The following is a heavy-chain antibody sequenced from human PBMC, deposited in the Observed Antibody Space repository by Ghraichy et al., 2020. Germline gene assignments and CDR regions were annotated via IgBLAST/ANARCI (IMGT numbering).Heavy chain of an antibody. J-gene: IGHJ6*02. CDR1: GGSFSGYY. CDR3: ATFYYYYGMDV. CDR2: INHSGST. V-gene: IGHV4-34*01. Sequence: SQTLSLTCAVYGGSFSGYYWSWIRQPPGKGLEWIGEINHSGSTNYNPSLKSRVTISVDTSKNQFSLKLKSVTAADTAVYYCATFYYYYGMDVWGQGTTVTVSS.